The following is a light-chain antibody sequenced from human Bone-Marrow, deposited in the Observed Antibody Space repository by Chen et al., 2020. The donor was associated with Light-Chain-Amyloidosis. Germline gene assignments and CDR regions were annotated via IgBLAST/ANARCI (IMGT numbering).Light chain of an antibody. CDR1: HVITNP. CDR2: AAS. V-gene: IGKV1-NL1*01. J-gene: IGKJ1*01. Sequence: DIQMTQSPSSLSAPVVDRVTITYRASHVITNPVAWYHQKQEKAPTFLLYAASRLQSGVPSRFSGSESGTEYTLTISSLQPEDFATYYCQQYYTTPWAVGQGTKVEIK. CDR3: QQYYTTPWA.